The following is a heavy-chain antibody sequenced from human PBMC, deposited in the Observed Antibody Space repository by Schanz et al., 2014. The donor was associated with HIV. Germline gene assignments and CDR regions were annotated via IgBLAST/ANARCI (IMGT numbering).Heavy chain of an antibody. J-gene: IGHJ4*02. V-gene: IGHV3-7*04. D-gene: IGHD1-1*01. CDR2: IRQDGGQT. Sequence: EVHLVESGGGLIQPGGSLKLSCAASGFTFNTYWMTWVRQAPGKGLQWVANIRQDGGQTYYVDSVKGRFTISRDNTKNSLYLQMNSLRGEDTAVYYCATDGGLERAFGFWGQGTLVSVSS. CDR3: ATDGGLERAFGF. CDR1: GFTFNTYW.